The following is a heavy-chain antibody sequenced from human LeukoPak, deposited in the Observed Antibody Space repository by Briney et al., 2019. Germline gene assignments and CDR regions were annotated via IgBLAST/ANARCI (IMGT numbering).Heavy chain of an antibody. J-gene: IGHJ3*02. V-gene: IGHV4-4*07. Sequence: SETLSLTCTVSGGSISSYYWSWIRQPAGKGLEWIGRIYTSGSTNYNPSLKSRVTISVDTSKNQFSLKLSSVTAADTAEYCCARWSPQGLVRADGFDIWGQGTMVTVSS. D-gene: IGHD6-19*01. CDR2: IYTSGST. CDR1: GGSISSYY. CDR3: ARWSPQGLVRADGFDI.